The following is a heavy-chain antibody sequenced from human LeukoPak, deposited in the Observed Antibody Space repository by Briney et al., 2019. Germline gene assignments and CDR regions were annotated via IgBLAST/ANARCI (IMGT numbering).Heavy chain of an antibody. CDR3: ARDSSGRYYFDL. D-gene: IGHD3-22*01. V-gene: IGHV4-31*03. CDR1: GDSITSGGFY. CDR2: IYYRART. J-gene: IGHJ4*02. Sequence: PSETLSLTCTVSGDSITSGGFYWSLIRQHPGRGLEWIGYIYYRARTYYNPSLKSRVIVSLDTSKNQFSLNLRSVTAADTAVYYCARDSSGRYYFDLWGRGILVTVSS.